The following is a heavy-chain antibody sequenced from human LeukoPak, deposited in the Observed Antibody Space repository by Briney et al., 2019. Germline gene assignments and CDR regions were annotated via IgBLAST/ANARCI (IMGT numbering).Heavy chain of an antibody. D-gene: IGHD3-10*01. J-gene: IGHJ4*02. V-gene: IGHV3-7*01. Sequence: GGSLRLSCAASGFTFSSYWTSWVRQAPGKGLEWVANIKQDGSEKYYVDSVKGRFTISRDNAKNSLYLQMNSLRAEDTAAYYCARRGFGELWGFDYWGQGTLVTVSS. CDR1: GFTFSSYW. CDR2: IKQDGSEK. CDR3: ARRGFGELWGFDY.